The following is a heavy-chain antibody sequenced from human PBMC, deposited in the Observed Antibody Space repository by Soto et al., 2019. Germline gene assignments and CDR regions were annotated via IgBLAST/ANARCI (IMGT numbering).Heavy chain of an antibody. V-gene: IGHV1-69*06. CDR1: GGTLSSFINYP. CDR2: IVPNVGTV. Sequence: QMQLVQSGAEVKKPGSSVKVSCKASGGTLSSFINYPINWVRQAPGQGLEWMGGIVPNVGTVNYAQKFQGIVTITADKSRGTADMELRSLRSEDTALYYGARRDTSVFLRYFDNWAKGTLVTVSS. J-gene: IGHJ4*02. D-gene: IGHD3-10*01. CDR3: ARRDTSVFLRYFDN.